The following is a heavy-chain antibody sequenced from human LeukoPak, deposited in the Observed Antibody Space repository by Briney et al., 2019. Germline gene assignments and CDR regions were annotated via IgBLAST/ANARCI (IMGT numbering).Heavy chain of an antibody. V-gene: IGHV3-53*01. D-gene: IGHD2-15*01. J-gene: IGHJ4*02. CDR3: ARGYCSGGSCYRAPFTY. CDR1: GFTVSSNY. CDR2: IHSGGST. Sequence: PGGSLRLSCAASGFTVSSNYMSWVRPAPGKGLEWVSVIHSGGSTYYADSVKGRFTISRDNSNNTLYLQMNSLRAEDTAVYYCARGYCSGGSCYRAPFTYWGQGTLVTVSS.